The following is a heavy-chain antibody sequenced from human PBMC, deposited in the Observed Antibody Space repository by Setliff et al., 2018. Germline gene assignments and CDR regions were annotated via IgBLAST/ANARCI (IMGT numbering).Heavy chain of an antibody. CDR2: IYYSGRT. CDR1: GGSISDNYY. CDR3: ARHENDYGDYDDAFDI. V-gene: IGHV4-59*08. J-gene: IGHJ3*02. D-gene: IGHD4-17*01. Sequence: SETLSLTCTVSGGSISDNYYWGWIRQPPGKGLEWIGYIYYSGRTNYNPSLRSRVTISVDTSKNQFSLKVSSVTAADTAVYYCARHENDYGDYDDAFDIWGQGTMVTVSS.